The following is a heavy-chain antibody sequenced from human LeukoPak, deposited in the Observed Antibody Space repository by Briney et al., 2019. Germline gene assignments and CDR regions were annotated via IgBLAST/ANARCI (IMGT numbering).Heavy chain of an antibody. Sequence: GGSLRLSCAASGFTFSNYAMSWVRQAPGKGLEWVSSISYSGGSTFYADSVKGRFTISRDNSKNTLFLQLNSLRADDTAAYYCARASVGSTWIFDYWGQGTLVTVSS. CDR2: ISYSGGST. CDR1: GFTFSNYA. CDR3: ARASVGSTWIFDY. V-gene: IGHV3-23*01. D-gene: IGHD4-23*01. J-gene: IGHJ4*02.